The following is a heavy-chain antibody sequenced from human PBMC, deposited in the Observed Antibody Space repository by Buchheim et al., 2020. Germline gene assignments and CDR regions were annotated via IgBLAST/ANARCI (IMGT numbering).Heavy chain of an antibody. CDR1: GFTFSSYG. CDR2: IWYDGSNK. D-gene: IGHD6-13*01. J-gene: IGHJ6*02. V-gene: IGHV3-33*01. CDR3: ARGPAAAGRYGMDV. Sequence: QVQLVESGGGVVQPGRSLRLSCAASGFTFSSYGMHWVRQAPGKGLEWVAVIWYDGSNKYYADSVKGRFTISSDNSKNTLYLQMNSLRAEDTAVYYCARGPAAAGRYGMDVWGQGTT.